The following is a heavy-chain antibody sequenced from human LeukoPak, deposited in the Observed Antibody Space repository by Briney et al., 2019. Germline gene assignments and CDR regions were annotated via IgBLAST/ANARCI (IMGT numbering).Heavy chain of an antibody. D-gene: IGHD6-19*01. CDR1: GDSSSNSIYY. V-gene: IGHV4-39*07. CDR3: AREYTLYRSGWFLDY. J-gene: IGHJ4*02. Sequence: SQTLSLTCTVSGDSSSNSIYYWGWIRQPPGKGLEWIGSIDYSGGTYYNPSLKSRASISIDTSKIQFSLKLSSVTAADTAMYYCAREYTLYRSGWFLDYWGQGTVVTVSS. CDR2: IDYSGGT.